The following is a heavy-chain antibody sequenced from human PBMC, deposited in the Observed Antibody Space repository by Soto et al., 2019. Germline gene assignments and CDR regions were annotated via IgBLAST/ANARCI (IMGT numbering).Heavy chain of an antibody. CDR2: IYYSGST. CDR1: GGSISSYY. J-gene: IGHJ6*02. D-gene: IGHD3-22*01. V-gene: IGHV4-59*01. CDR3: ARDLLGDSSGYYRGGMDV. Sequence: SETLSLTCTVSGGSISSYYWSWIRQPPGKGLEWIGYIYYSGSTNYNPSLKSRVTISVDTSKNQFSLKLSSVTAADTAVYYCARDLLGDSSGYYRGGMDVWGQGTTVTVSS.